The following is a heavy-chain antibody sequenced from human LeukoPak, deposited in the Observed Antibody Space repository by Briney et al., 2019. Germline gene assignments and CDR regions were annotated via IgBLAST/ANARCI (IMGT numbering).Heavy chain of an antibody. V-gene: IGHV3-23*01. Sequence: PGGSLRLSCAASGFTFSSYGMSWVRQAPGKGLEWVSATSGSGGSTYYADSVKGRFTISRDNSKNTLYLQMNSLRAEDTDVYYCAKDVDYGSGSYYNGEPYYFDYWGQGTLVTVSS. CDR1: GFTFSSYG. D-gene: IGHD3-10*01. CDR2: TSGSGGST. CDR3: AKDVDYGSGSYYNGEPYYFDY. J-gene: IGHJ4*02.